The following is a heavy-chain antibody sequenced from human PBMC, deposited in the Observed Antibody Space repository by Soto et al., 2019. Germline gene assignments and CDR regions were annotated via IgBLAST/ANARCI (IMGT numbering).Heavy chain of an antibody. D-gene: IGHD2-15*01. Sequence: QVQLVQSGAELKKPGASVKVACKASGYKFTTYFIHWVRQAPGQGLEWLGMIHPSGDTGYAQKFRGRVTMAISTYTTTAYTELSNLTYEDTAVNFSVGGYCATSPCAGAFQFRGQGTLVTVS. CDR3: VGGYCATSPCAGAFQF. V-gene: IGHV1-46*01. J-gene: IGHJ1*01. CDR1: GYKFTTYF. CDR2: IHPSGDT.